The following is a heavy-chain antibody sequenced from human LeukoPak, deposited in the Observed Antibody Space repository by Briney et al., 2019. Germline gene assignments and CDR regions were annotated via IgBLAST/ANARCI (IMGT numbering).Heavy chain of an antibody. Sequence: PGGSLRLSCAASGFTFSSYEMNWVRQAPGKGLEWVAFISSSGSTIYYADSVKGRFTISRDNAKNSLYLQMNSLRAEDTAVYYCARRGKGSPDYDFVYWGQGTLVTDSS. V-gene: IGHV3-48*03. CDR1: GFTFSSYE. CDR3: ARRGKGSPDYDFVY. CDR2: ISSSGSTI. D-gene: IGHD3-16*01. J-gene: IGHJ4*02.